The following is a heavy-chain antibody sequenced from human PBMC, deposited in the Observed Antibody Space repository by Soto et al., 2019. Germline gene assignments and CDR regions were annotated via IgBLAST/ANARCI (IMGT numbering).Heavy chain of an antibody. Sequence: QVQLVQSGAEVKEPGASVKVSCKVSGYTFTTYGISWVRQAPGLVLEWMGWITPYNGNTDYAQKFQGRVTMTTDTSTSTAYMELRSLRSEDTDVYYCARASLQPLDYWGQGTLVTVSS. CDR1: GYTFTTYG. V-gene: IGHV1-18*04. J-gene: IGHJ4*02. D-gene: IGHD6-13*01. CDR3: ARASLQPLDY. CDR2: ITPYNGNT.